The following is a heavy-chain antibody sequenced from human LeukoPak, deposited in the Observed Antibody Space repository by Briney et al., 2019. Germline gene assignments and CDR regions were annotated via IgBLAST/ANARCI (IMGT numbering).Heavy chain of an antibody. CDR1: GGSISSGSYY. CDR2: IYTSGST. J-gene: IGHJ4*02. V-gene: IGHV4-61*02. D-gene: IGHD6-19*01. Sequence: SETLSLTCTVSGGSISSGSYYWSWIRQPAGKGLEWIGRIYTSGSTNYNPSLKSRVTISVDTSKNQFSLKLSSVTAADTAVYYCARGRSSGWYEDYWGQGTLVTVSS. CDR3: ARGRSSGWYEDY.